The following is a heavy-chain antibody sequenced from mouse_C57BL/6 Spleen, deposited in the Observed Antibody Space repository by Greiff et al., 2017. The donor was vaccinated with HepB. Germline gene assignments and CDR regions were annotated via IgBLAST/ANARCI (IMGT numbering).Heavy chain of an antibody. J-gene: IGHJ3*01. D-gene: IGHD2-4*01. CDR1: GYTFTDYY. Sequence: VQLQQSGPELVKPGASVKISCKASGYTFTDYYMNWVKQSHGKSLEWIGDINPNNGGTSYNQKFKGKATLTVDKSSSTAYMELRSLTSEDSAVYYCARSEGLRQGFAYWGQGTLVTVSA. V-gene: IGHV1-26*01. CDR3: ARSEGLRQGFAY. CDR2: INPNNGGT.